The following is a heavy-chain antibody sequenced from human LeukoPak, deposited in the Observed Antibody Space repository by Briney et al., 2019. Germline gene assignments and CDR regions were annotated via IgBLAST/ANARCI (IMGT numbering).Heavy chain of an antibody. CDR3: TRGPQGSSTWYPI. J-gene: IGHJ3*02. CDR1: GGSISSNNYY. D-gene: IGHD6-13*01. V-gene: IGHV4-39*01. Sequence: TSETLSLTCTVSGGSISSNNYYWGWIRQPPGKGLDWLGSMSYTCNTYNNPSLKSRVTISVDTSKNQFSLRLSSVTAADTAVYFCTRGPQGSSTWYPIWGQGTMVTVSS. CDR2: MSYTCNT.